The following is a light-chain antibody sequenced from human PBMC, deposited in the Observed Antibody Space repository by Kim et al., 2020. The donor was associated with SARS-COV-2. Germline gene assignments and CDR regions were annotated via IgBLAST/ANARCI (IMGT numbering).Light chain of an antibody. CDR1: KLGDKY. CDR3: QAWDSSTVV. CDR2: QDS. J-gene: IGLJ2*01. Sequence: VSPGQTASITCSGDKLGDKYACWYQQKPGQSPVLVIYQDSKRASGIPERFSGSNSGNTATLTISGTQAMDEADYYCQAWDSSTVVFGGGTQLTVL. V-gene: IGLV3-1*01.